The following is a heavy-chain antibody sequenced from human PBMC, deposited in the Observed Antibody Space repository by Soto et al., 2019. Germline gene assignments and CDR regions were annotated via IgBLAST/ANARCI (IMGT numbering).Heavy chain of an antibody. D-gene: IGHD6-19*01. CDR1: GYSFLYYA. CDR2: ISPYNANT. V-gene: IGHV1-18*01. CDR3: AVRGSDTSKGLLG. Sequence: QVQLVQSGGEVREPGASVKVSCKASGYSFLYYAISWVRQAPGQGLEWLGWISPYNANTKYGERVQGRVTITTDTATSTADLELRSLTSDDTAVYYCAVRGSDTSKGLLGWGQGTLVTVSS. J-gene: IGHJ4*02.